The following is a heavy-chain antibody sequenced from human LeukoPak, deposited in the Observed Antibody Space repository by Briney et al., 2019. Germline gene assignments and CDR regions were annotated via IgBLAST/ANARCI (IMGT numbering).Heavy chain of an antibody. D-gene: IGHD2-2*02. Sequence: GGSLRLSCAASGFALSFHALHWVRQSPGKGLEWVAAISYDGTNKFYADSVKGRFTISRDNSKNTLYLQMNSLRAEDTAVYYCAKDLRPARDQLLYSFDYWGQGTLVTVSS. CDR1: GFALSFHA. CDR2: ISYDGTNK. CDR3: AKDLRPARDQLLYSFDY. J-gene: IGHJ4*02. V-gene: IGHV3-30*04.